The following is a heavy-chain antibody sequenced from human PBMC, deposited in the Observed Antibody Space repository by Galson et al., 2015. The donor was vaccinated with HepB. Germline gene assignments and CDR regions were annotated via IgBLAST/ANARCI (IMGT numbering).Heavy chain of an antibody. CDR2: INPSGGST. D-gene: IGHD6-13*01. CDR1: GYTFTKYH. V-gene: IGHV1-46*01. J-gene: IGHJ4*02. CDR3: ARGGYSSSWGVDY. Sequence: SVKVSCKASGYTFTKYHIHWVRQAPGQGLECMAIINPSGGSTIYAQKFQGRVTLTRDTSTSTVYMELSSLRSEDTAVYYCARGGYSSSWGVDYCGQGTLVTVSS.